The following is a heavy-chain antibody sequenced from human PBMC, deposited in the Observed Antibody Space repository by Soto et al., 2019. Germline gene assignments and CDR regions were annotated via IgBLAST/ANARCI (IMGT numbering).Heavy chain of an antibody. CDR3: VRQGVRVRGVIHANFDY. CDR2: IYYSGST. D-gene: IGHD3-10*01. J-gene: IGHJ4*02. V-gene: IGHV4-39*01. Sequence: QLQLQESGPGLVKPSETLSLTCTVSGGSISSSSYYWGWIRQPPGKGLEWIGSIYYSGSTYYNPSLKSRVTISVDTSKNQFSLKLSSVTAADTAVYYCVRQGVRVRGVIHANFDYWGQGTLVTVSS. CDR1: GGSISSSSYY.